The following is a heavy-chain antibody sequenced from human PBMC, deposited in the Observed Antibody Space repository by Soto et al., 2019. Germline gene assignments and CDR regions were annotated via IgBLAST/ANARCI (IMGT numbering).Heavy chain of an antibody. CDR3: ARRWLGLGLSDV. CDR1: GGSISSSSYY. V-gene: IGHV4-39*01. Sequence: SSETLSLTCTVSGGSISSSSYYWGWLRQPPGKGLEWIGSIYYSGSTYYNPPLKIRVTISVDTSKNQFSLKLSSVTAADTAVYYCARRWLGLGLSDVWGQGTTVTVS. J-gene: IGHJ6*02. CDR2: IYYSGST. D-gene: IGHD3-9*01.